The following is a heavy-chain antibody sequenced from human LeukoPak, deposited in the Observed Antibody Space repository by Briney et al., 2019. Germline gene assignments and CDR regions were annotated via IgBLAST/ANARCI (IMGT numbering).Heavy chain of an antibody. V-gene: IGHV3-74*03. CDR1: GLTLSAYW. Sequence: GGSLRLSCAASGLTLSAYWMYWVRQGPGKGPEWVSFINNDGSDTKYADSVKGRFTVSRDNAENTLYLQMNSLRVEDTAVHYCVRGGFMHAFDIWGQGTKVTVSS. CDR3: VRGGFMHAFDI. CDR2: INNDGSDT. J-gene: IGHJ3*02. D-gene: IGHD3-16*01.